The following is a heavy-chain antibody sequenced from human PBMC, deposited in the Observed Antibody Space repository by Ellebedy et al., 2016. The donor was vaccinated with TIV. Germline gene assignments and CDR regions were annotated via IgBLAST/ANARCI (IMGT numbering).Heavy chain of an antibody. D-gene: IGHD1-1*01. J-gene: IGHJ4*02. CDR2: LSGDSVHI. V-gene: IGHV3-23*01. CDR1: GFIFSSYS. Sequence: PGGSLRLSCAASGFIFSSYSMSWVRQVPGKGLEWVSILSGDSVHIYYADSVKGRFTISRDNSKNTLYLQMNGLRAEDTALYYCAKSLSFPTRSFDYWGQGSLVTVSS. CDR3: AKSLSFPTRSFDY.